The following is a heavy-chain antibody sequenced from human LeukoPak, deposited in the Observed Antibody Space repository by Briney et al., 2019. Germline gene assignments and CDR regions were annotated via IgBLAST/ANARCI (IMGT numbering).Heavy chain of an antibody. V-gene: IGHV4-34*01. J-gene: IGHJ6*02. Sequence: PSETLSLTCAVYGGSFSGYYWSWIRQPPGKGMEWIGEINHSGSTNYNPSPKSRVTISVDTSKNQFSLKLSSVTAADTAVYYCARGLDRGYCSGGSCYRRSYYYYGMDVWGQGTTVTVSS. CDR1: GGSFSGYY. CDR2: INHSGST. D-gene: IGHD2-15*01. CDR3: ARGLDRGYCSGGSCYRRSYYYYGMDV.